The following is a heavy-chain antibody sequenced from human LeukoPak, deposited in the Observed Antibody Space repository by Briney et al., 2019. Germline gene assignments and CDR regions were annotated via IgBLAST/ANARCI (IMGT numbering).Heavy chain of an antibody. CDR1: GGTFSSYA. V-gene: IGHV1-69*06. J-gene: IGHJ4*02. CDR2: IIPIFGTA. D-gene: IGHD6-19*01. CDR3: ARDRGSGPLRYFDY. Sequence: SVKVSCKASGGTFSSYAISWVRQAPGQGLEWMGGIIPIFGTANYAQKFQGRVTMTADTSTSTVYMELSSLRSEDTAVYYCARDRGSGPLRYFDYWGQGTLVTVSS.